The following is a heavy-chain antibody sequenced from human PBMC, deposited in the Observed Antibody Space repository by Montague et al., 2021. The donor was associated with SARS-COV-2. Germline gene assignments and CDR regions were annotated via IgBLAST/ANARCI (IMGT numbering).Heavy chain of an antibody. J-gene: IGHJ4*02. CDR2: IYYSGST. CDR3: TRGAPGY. CDR1: GGSISSYY. V-gene: IGHV4-59*12. Sequence: SETLSLTCTVSGGSISSYYWSWIRQPPGKGLEWIGYIYYSGSTNYNPSLKSRVTISVDTAKNQFSLKLTSVNVADTAVYYCTRGAPGYWDQGTLVTVSS.